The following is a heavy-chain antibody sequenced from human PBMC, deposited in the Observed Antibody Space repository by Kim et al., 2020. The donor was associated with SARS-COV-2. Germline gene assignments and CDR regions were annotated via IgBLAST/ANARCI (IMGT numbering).Heavy chain of an antibody. CDR3: TRGHLDWLLDPLPDY. V-gene: IGHV3-49*03. CDR2: IRSEAYGGTP. D-gene: IGHD3-9*01. Sequence: GGSLRLSCTGSGLTFGDYAMSWFRQAPGKGLERVGFIRSEAYGGTPENAATVRGRFTISRADSKIIASLKTNSLKTEDTAVYYGTRGHLDWLLDPLPDY. CDR1: GLTFGDYA. J-gene: IGHJ4*01.